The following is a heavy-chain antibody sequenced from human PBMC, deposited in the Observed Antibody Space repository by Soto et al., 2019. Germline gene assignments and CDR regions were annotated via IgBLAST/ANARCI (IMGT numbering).Heavy chain of an antibody. CDR2: INPSGGIT. D-gene: IGHD6-13*01. CDR3: ASSPAFSSIWYGIPPDPSHGMDV. CDR1: GYTFTSFY. J-gene: IGHJ6*04. Sequence: QMQLVQSGAEVKRPGASVRVSCKSSGYTFTSFYIHWVRQAPGQGLEWMGIINPSGGITNFAQRCQGKVTMTRDMSTNTHDMELSSLKSDDSAVYYCASSPAFSSIWYGIPPDPSHGMDVWGEGTTVSVSP. V-gene: IGHV1-46*01.